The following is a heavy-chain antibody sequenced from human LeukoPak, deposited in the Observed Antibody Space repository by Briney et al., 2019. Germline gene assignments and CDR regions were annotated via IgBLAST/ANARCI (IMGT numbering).Heavy chain of an antibody. J-gene: IGHJ1*01. V-gene: IGHV3-23*01. CDR1: GFTLNNYG. Sequence: PGGSLRLSCAASGFTLNNYGMSWVRRAPGKGLEWVSAISGRGDDTYYADSVKGRFTFSRDKSKNMLHLDMNSLRADDTAVYYCATQPESYGDSASYFHHWGQGTLVTVSS. CDR2: ISGRGDDT. CDR3: ATQPESYGDSASYFHH. D-gene: IGHD4-17*01.